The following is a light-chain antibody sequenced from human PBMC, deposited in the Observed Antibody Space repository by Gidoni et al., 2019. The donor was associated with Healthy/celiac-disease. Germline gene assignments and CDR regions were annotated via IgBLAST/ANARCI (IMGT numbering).Light chain of an antibody. Sequence: DIQMTQSPSTLSASVGDRVTITCRASQSISSWLAWYQQKPGKAPKLLIYKASSLESGVPSRFSGSGSGTEFTLTISSLQPVDFATYYCQQYNSYSPTWTFGQGTKVEIK. CDR2: KAS. CDR3: QQYNSYSPTWT. CDR1: QSISSW. J-gene: IGKJ1*01. V-gene: IGKV1-5*03.